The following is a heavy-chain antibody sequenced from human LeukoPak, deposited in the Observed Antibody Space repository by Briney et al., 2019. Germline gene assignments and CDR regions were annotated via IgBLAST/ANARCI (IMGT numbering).Heavy chain of an antibody. V-gene: IGHV4-61*02. Sequence: SQTLSLTCTVSGRSISSGSYYWSWILQPAGKGLEWIGRIYTSGSTNYNPSLKSRVPISVDTSKNQFSLKLSSVTAADTAVYYCARDWYCSSTSCSDQYYYYYYMDVWGKGTTVTVSS. CDR1: GRSISSGSYY. CDR3: ARDWYCSSTSCSDQYYYYYYMDV. D-gene: IGHD2-2*01. J-gene: IGHJ6*03. CDR2: IYTSGST.